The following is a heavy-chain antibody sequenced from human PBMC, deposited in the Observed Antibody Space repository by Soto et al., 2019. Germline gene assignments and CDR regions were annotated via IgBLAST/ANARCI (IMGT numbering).Heavy chain of an antibody. J-gene: IGHJ6*02. CDR3: AKEYPVRYSSSWALNYGMDV. CDR2: ISGSGGST. D-gene: IGHD6-13*01. CDR1: GFTFSSYA. Sequence: GGSLRLSCAASGFTFSSYAMSWVRQAPGKGLEWVSAISGSGGSTYYADSVKGRFTISRANSKITLYLQMNSLRAEDTAVYYCAKEYPVRYSSSWALNYGMDVWGQGTTVTVSS. V-gene: IGHV3-23*01.